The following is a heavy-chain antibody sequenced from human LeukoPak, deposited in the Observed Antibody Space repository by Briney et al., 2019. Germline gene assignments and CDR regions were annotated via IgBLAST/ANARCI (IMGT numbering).Heavy chain of an antibody. CDR2: IIPIFGTA. D-gene: IGHD2-2*01. CDR3: ARVVVVPAGQADYYYMDV. Sequence: VASVKVSCKASGYTFTSYAISWVRQAPGQGLEWMGGIIPIFGTANYAQKFQGRVTITTDESTSTAYTELSSLRSEDTAVYYCARVVVVPAGQADYYYMDVWGKGTTVTVSS. CDR1: GYTFTSYA. J-gene: IGHJ6*03. V-gene: IGHV1-69*05.